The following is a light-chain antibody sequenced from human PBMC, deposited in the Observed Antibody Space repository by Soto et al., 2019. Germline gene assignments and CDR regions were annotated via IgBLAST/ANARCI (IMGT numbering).Light chain of an antibody. CDR1: QSLLHSDGYNY. J-gene: IGKJ2*01. CDR3: MQALQTPPT. CDR2: LGS. Sequence: EIVMTQSPLSLPVTPGEPASISCRSSQSLLHSDGYNYLDWYLQKPGQSPQLLIYLGSNRASGVPDNFSGSGSGTDFTLKLSRVEAEDVGVYYCMQALQTPPTFGQGTKLEIK. V-gene: IGKV2-28*01.